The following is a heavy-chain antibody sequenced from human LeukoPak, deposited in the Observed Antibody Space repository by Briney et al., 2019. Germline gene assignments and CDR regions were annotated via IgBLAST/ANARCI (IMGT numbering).Heavy chain of an antibody. CDR2: IYHSGST. D-gene: IGHD6-13*01. Sequence: PSETLSLTCAVSGYSTSSGYYWGWIRQPPGKGLEWIGSIYHSGSTYYNPSLKSRVTISVDTSKNQFSLKLSSVTAADTAVYYCARVLYSSSWYEAYYYYYYMDVWGKGTTVTVSS. CDR1: GYSTSSGYY. V-gene: IGHV4-38-2*01. CDR3: ARVLYSSSWYEAYYYYYYMDV. J-gene: IGHJ6*03.